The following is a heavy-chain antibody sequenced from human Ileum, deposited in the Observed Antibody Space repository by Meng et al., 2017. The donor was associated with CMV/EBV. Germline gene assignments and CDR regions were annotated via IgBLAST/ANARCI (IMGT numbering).Heavy chain of an antibody. V-gene: IGHV3-23*03. CDR3: AKVLSWYYFDY. CDR1: GFSFSAYP. D-gene: IGHD6-13*01. Sequence: GESLKISCGASGFSFSAYPMAWVRQAPGKGLEWVSMIYNGGDSKYYGDSVKGRFTISRDNSRYALYLQMDSLRAEDTAIYYCAKVLSWYYFDYWGQGALVTVSS. CDR2: IYNGGDSK. J-gene: IGHJ4*02.